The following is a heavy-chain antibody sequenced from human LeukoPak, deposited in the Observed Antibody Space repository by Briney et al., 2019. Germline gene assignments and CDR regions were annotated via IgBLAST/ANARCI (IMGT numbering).Heavy chain of an antibody. Sequence: PSETLSLTCAVYGGSFSGYYWSWIRQPPGKGLEWIGEINHSGSTNYNPSLKSRVTISVDTSKNQFSLELSSVTAADTAVYYCARGRQWLVRNYFDYWGQGTLVTVSS. D-gene: IGHD6-19*01. V-gene: IGHV4-34*01. CDR2: INHSGST. J-gene: IGHJ4*02. CDR3: ARGRQWLVRNYFDY. CDR1: GGSFSGYY.